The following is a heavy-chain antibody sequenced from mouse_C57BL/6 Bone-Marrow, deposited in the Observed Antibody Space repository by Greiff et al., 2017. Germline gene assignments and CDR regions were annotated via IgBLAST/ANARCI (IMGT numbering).Heavy chain of an antibody. CDR1: YFAFMASA. CDR3: ARKAGYGGMRGYYEGYAMDY. V-gene: IGHV1-49*01. J-gene: IGHJ4*01. CDR2: FTMYSDAT. D-gene: IGHD2-3*01. Sequence: LQQSGAELVRPGSSVKLSCKDSYFAFMASAMHWVKQRPGHGLEWIGSFTMYSDATEYSDNFKGKATLTANTSASTAYMELSSLTSEDSAVYYCARKAGYGGMRGYYEGYAMDYGGQGTSVTVSS.